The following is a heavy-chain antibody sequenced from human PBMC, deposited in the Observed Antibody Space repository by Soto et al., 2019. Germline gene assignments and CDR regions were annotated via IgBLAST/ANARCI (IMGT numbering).Heavy chain of an antibody. J-gene: IGHJ4*02. CDR2: IKSKVDGGTI. CDR3: STGGYYFDY. D-gene: IGHD3-16*01. V-gene: IGHV3-15*01. CDR1: GFTFSNAW. Sequence: LILSCAASGFTFSNAWSNWVRQAPVEGLEWVGRIKSKVDGGTIDYAAPVKGRFTISRDDSKNTFYLQMDSLKTEETAVYYCSTGGYYFDYWGQGTLVTVS.